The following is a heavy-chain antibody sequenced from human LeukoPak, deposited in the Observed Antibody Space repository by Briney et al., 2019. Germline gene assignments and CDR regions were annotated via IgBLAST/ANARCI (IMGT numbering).Heavy chain of an antibody. Sequence: PGGSLRLSCAASGFTFSSYGMHWVRLAPGKGLEWVAVITSDGNNKFYAEAVKGRFTISRDKVKNTLYLQMNSLRPEDAAMYFCAKDNYDSSGIWDYWGQGTLVTGSS. V-gene: IGHV3-30*18. CDR1: GFTFSSYG. CDR3: AKDNYDSSGIWDY. J-gene: IGHJ4*02. D-gene: IGHD3-16*01. CDR2: ITSDGNNK.